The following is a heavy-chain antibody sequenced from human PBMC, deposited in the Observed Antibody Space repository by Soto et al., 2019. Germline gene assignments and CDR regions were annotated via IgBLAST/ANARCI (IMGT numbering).Heavy chain of an antibody. CDR2: MNPNSGNT. D-gene: IGHD6-13*01. Sequence: QVQLVQPGAEVKKPGASVKVSCKASGYTFTSYDINWVRQATGQGLEWMGWMNPNSGNTGYAQKXXGXLTMTRNTSISTAYMELSTLRSEDTAVYYCARERTSSWRFDYWGQGTLVTVSS. CDR3: ARERTSSWRFDY. J-gene: IGHJ4*02. V-gene: IGHV1-8*01. CDR1: GYTFTSYD.